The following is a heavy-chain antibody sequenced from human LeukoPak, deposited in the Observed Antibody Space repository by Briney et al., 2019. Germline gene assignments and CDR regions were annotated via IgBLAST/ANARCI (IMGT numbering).Heavy chain of an antibody. V-gene: IGHV1-2*02. CDR2: IDPNSGGS. D-gene: IGHD2-8*02. J-gene: IGHJ4*02. CDR3: TRPGYCTDTSCEGLDY. Sequence: GASVKVSCKPSGYTFTDYYIHWVRQAPGQGPEWVGWIDPNSGGSNSAQKFQGRVTMTWDTSISTAYMELSSLTSDDTAVYYCTRPGYCTDTSCEGLDYWGQGTLVTVSS. CDR1: GYTFTDYY.